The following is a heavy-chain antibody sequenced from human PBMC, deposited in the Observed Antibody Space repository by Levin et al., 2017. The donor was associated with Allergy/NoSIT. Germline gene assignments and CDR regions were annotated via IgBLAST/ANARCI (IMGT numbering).Heavy chain of an antibody. CDR2: ISGSGGST. D-gene: IGHD1-7*01. V-gene: IGHV3-23*01. CDR1: GFTFSNYA. J-gene: IGHJ5*02. Sequence: GESLKISCAASGFTFSNYAMSWVRQAPGKGLEWVSGISGSGGSTYYADSVKGRFTISRDNSKNTLYLQMNTLRAEDTAIYYCAKSSAWNYGWFDPWGQGTLVTVSS. CDR3: AKSSAWNYGWFDP.